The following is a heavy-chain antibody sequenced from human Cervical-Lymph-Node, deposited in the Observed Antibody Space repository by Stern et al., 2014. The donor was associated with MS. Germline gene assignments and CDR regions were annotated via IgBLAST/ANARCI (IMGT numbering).Heavy chain of an antibody. J-gene: IGHJ4*02. CDR3: ACSYSGTYKELDY. CDR1: GGTLSSFA. Sequence: VQLEESGAVVKQPGSSVKVSCKASGGTLSSFAINWVRQAPGQGLAWMGWMISMLRSTYYAQKFHGRVTIYADESTRTTYMVWRSLRSEDTSRYYCACSYSGTYKELDYWGQGTLVTVSS. CDR2: MISMLRST. D-gene: IGHD1-26*01. V-gene: IGHV1-69*19.